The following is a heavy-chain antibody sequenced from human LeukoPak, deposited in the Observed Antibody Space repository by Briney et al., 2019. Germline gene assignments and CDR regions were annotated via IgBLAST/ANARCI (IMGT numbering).Heavy chain of an antibody. D-gene: IGHD2-2*02. CDR2: ISSSSSYI. V-gene: IGHV3-21*01. J-gene: IGHJ4*02. CDR3: ARAPFHCSSTSCYTFDY. CDR1: GFTFSSYS. Sequence: GGSLRLSCAASGFTFSSYSMNWVRQAPGKGLEWVSSISSSSSYIYYADSVKGRFTISRDNAKNSLYLQMNSLRAEDTAVHYCARAPFHCSSTSCYTFDYWGQGTLVTVSS.